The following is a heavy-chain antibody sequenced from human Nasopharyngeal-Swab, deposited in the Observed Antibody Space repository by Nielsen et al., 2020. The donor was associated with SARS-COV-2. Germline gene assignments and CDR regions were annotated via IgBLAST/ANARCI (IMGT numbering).Heavy chain of an antibody. Sequence: SETLSLTCAISGDSVSSNSAAWNWIRQSPSRGLEWLGRTYYRSKWYNDYAVSVKSRITINPDTSKNQFSLQLNSVTPEDTAVYYCARDFRFLEWLFLTQAFDIWGQGTMVTVSS. CDR2: TYYRSKWYN. CDR3: ARDFRFLEWLFLTQAFDI. D-gene: IGHD3-3*01. CDR1: GDSVSSNSAA. J-gene: IGHJ3*02. V-gene: IGHV6-1*01.